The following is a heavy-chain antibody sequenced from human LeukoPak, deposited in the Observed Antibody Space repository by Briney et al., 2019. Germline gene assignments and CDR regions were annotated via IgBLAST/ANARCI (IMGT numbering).Heavy chain of an antibody. CDR3: ARGRAVRGVMFRYYYYGMDV. J-gene: IGHJ6*02. CDR2: INHSGST. D-gene: IGHD3-10*01. V-gene: IGHV4-34*01. Sequence: SETLSLTCAVYGGSFSGYYWSWIRQPPGKGLEWIGEINHSGSTNYNPSLESRVTISVDTSKNQFSLKLSSVTAADTAVYYCARGRAVRGVMFRYYYYGMDVWGQGTTVTVSS. CDR1: GGSFSGYY.